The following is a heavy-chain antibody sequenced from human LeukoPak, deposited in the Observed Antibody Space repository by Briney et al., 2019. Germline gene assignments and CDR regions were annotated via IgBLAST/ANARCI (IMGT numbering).Heavy chain of an antibody. Sequence: PSETLSLTCTVAGGSISNYYWSWIRQPAGKGLEWIGRIHSSGSSKYNPSLESRVTMSVDTSKNQFALRLRSVTAADTAVYYCARHLWGAVDYFDYWGQGTLFTVPS. D-gene: IGHD6-19*01. V-gene: IGHV4-4*07. CDR1: GGSISNYY. CDR3: ARHLWGAVDYFDY. J-gene: IGHJ4*02. CDR2: IHSSGSS.